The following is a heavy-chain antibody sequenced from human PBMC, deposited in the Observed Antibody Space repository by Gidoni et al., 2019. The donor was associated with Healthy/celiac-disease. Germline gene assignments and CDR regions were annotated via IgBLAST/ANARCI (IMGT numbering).Heavy chain of an antibody. Sequence: KKPGSSVKVSCKASGGTFSSYAISWVRQAPGQGLEWMGGIIPIFGTANYGEKFQGRVTITADESTTTAYMELSRLRSEDTAVYYCVRDLCSGGSCYSFDYWGQGTQVTVSS. J-gene: IGHJ4*02. D-gene: IGHD2-15*01. CDR3: VRDLCSGGSCYSFDY. CDR2: IIPIFGTA. V-gene: IGHV1-69*01. CDR1: GGTFSSYA.